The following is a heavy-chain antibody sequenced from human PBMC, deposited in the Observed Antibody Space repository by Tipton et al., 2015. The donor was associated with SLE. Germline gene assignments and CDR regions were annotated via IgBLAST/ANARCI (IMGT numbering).Heavy chain of an antibody. J-gene: IGHJ3*02. V-gene: IGHV3-30*04. CDR1: GFSFSIYA. CDR3: AREGYYDPDAFDI. D-gene: IGHD3-22*01. Sequence: SLRLSCAASGFSFSIYAMHWVRQAPGKGLEWVAVISYDGSNKYYADSVKGRFTISRDNSKNSLYLQMNSLRAEDTAVYYCAREGYYDPDAFDIWGQGTMVTVSS. CDR2: ISYDGSNK.